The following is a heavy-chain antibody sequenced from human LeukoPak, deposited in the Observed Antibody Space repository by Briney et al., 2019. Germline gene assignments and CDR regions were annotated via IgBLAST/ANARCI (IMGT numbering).Heavy chain of an antibody. J-gene: IGHJ4*02. CDR1: GGSISSYY. V-gene: IGHV4-59*01. CDR3: ARGGSRFDY. CDR2: IYYSGST. Sequence: SETLSLTCTVSGGSISSYYWSWIRQPPGKALAWIGYIYYSGSTNYNPSLKSRLTISVDTSKSQFSLNLSSMTAADTAVYYCARGGSRFDYWGQGTLVTVSS. D-gene: IGHD1-26*01.